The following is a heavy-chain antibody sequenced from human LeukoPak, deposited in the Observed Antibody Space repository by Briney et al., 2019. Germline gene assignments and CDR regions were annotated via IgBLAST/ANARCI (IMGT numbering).Heavy chain of an antibody. J-gene: IGHJ4*02. Sequence: ASVKVSCKASGYTFTSYGISWVRQAPGQGLEWMGWISAYNGNTNYAQKFQGRVTITADESTSTAYMELSSLRSEDTAVYYCARGYSYGHKGRYYFDYWGQGTLVTVSS. CDR2: ISAYNGNT. CDR3: ARGYSYGHKGRYYFDY. V-gene: IGHV1-18*01. D-gene: IGHD5-18*01. CDR1: GYTFTSYG.